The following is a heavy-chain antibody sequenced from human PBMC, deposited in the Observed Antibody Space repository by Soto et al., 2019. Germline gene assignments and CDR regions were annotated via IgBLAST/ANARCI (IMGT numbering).Heavy chain of an antibody. J-gene: IGHJ6*02. CDR1: GFTFSSYG. Sequence: QVQLVESGGGVVQPGRSLRLSCAASGFTFSSYGMHWVRQAPGKGLEWVAVISYDGSNKYYADSVKGRFTISRDNSKNTLYLQKNSLRAEDTAVYYCAKANPTPDYYGMDVWGQGTTVTVSS. CDR3: AKANPTPDYYGMDV. CDR2: ISYDGSNK. V-gene: IGHV3-30*18.